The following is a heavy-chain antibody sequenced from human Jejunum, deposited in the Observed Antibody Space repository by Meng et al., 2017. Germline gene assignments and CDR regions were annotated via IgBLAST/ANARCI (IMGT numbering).Heavy chain of an antibody. J-gene: IGHJ4*02. CDR2: IWSDGSTK. CDR3: AASIAAAGIIDY. Sequence: GESLKISCAASGFTFSHYAMHWVRQAPGKGLGWVAVIWSDGSTKYYVDSVKGRFTITRDNSKNTLSVQMNSLRAEATAVYYCAASIAAAGIIDYWGQGTLVTVSS. V-gene: IGHV3-33*01. D-gene: IGHD6-13*01. CDR1: GFTFSHYA.